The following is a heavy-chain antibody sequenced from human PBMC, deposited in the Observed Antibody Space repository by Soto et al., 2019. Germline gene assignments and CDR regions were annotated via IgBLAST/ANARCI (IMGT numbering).Heavy chain of an antibody. V-gene: IGHV3-13*05. CDR1: GFTFDDYD. Sequence: PGGSLRLSCAASGFTFDDYDMHWVRQVPGKGLEWVSAIGSAHDPYYLGSVKGRFSISRENAKNSLYLQMNSLTTGDTAVYYCARAYLGRLPRRADYYYALDVWGQGTTVTVSS. D-gene: IGHD1-26*01. J-gene: IGHJ6*02. CDR3: ARAYLGRLPRRADYYYALDV. CDR2: IGSAHDP.